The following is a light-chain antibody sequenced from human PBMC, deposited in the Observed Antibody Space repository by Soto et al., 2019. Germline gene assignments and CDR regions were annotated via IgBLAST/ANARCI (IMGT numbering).Light chain of an antibody. Sequence: EIVLTQSPGTLSLGPGERATLSCRASQSVSSSYLAWYQQKPGQAPRLLIYGASIRATGIPDRFSGSGSGTDFTLTISRLEPEDFAVYYCQQFGSSPLFTFGPGTKVDVK. CDR1: QSVSSSY. V-gene: IGKV3-20*01. J-gene: IGKJ3*01. CDR2: GAS. CDR3: QQFGSSPLFT.